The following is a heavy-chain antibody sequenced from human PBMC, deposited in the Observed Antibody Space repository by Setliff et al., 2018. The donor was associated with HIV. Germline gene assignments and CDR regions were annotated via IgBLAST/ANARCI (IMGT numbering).Heavy chain of an antibody. CDR1: GFNFNNAW. J-gene: IGHJ4*02. Sequence: KTGGSLRLSCSASGFNFNNAWMSWVRQTPGKGLEWVGHIKRKSDGGTADYVAYVKDRFSISRDVSTNTLYLQMNSLRTEDTGVYYCLDSSSYYLGFFKNWGQGTQVTVSS. CDR3: LDSSSYYLGFFKN. D-gene: IGHD6-19*01. V-gene: IGHV3-15*01. CDR2: IKRKSDGGTA.